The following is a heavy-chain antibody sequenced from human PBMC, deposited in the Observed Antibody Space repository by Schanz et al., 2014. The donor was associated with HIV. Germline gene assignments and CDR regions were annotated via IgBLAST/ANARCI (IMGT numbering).Heavy chain of an antibody. V-gene: IGHV3-33*06. Sequence: QVQLVESGGGVVQPGRSLRLSCAASGFTFSSYGMHWVRQAPGKGLEWVAVIWYDGSNKYYADSVKGRFTISRDNSKNTLYLQMNSLRAEETAVYYCAKDPQNGYLGYFGMDVWGQGTTVTVSS. CDR2: IWYDGSNK. CDR1: GFTFSSYG. D-gene: IGHD5-18*01. CDR3: AKDPQNGYLGYFGMDV. J-gene: IGHJ6*02.